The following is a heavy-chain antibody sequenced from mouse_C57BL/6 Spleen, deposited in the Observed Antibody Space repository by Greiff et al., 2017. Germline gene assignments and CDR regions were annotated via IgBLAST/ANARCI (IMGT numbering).Heavy chain of an antibody. Sequence: QVQLQQPGAELVKPGASVKLSCKASGYTFTSYWMQWVKQRPGQGLEWIGEIDPSDSYTNYNQKFKGKATLTVDTSSSTAYMQLSSLTSEDSAGYYCARSLTTVAPFGYWGQGTTLTVSS. CDR1: GYTFTSYW. J-gene: IGHJ2*01. CDR3: ARSLTTVAPFGY. V-gene: IGHV1-50*01. D-gene: IGHD1-1*01. CDR2: IDPSDSYT.